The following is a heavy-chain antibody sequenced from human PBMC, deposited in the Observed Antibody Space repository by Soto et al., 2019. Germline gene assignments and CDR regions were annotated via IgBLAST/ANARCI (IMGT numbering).Heavy chain of an antibody. CDR1: GYTFVSYG. D-gene: IGHD6-19*01. Sequence: VASVKVSCKASGYTFVSYGITWVRQAPGQGLEWMGWISAYNGYTNYAQKLQGRVTMTTDTSTSTAYMELRSLRSDDTAVYYCARDPVAGTYFDYWGQGTLVTVSS. J-gene: IGHJ4*02. CDR3: ARDPVAGTYFDY. CDR2: ISAYNGYT. V-gene: IGHV1-18*01.